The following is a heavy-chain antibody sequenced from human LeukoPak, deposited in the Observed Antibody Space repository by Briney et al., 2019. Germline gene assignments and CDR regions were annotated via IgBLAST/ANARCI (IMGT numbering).Heavy chain of an antibody. CDR2: ISSSSSYI. CDR1: GFTFSSYS. J-gene: IGHJ6*03. Sequence: GGSLRLSCAASGFTFSSYSMNWVRQAPGKGLEWVSSISSSSSYIYYADSVKGRFTISRDNAKNTLYLQMNSLRAEDTAVYYCARDYFNCSSTSCQSYYYYYYMDVWGKGTTVTVSS. V-gene: IGHV3-21*01. D-gene: IGHD2-2*01. CDR3: ARDYFNCSSTSCQSYYYYYYMDV.